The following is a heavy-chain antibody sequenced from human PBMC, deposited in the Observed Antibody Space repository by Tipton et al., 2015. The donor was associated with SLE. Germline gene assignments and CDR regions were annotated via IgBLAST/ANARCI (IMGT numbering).Heavy chain of an antibody. CDR1: GGSFSGYY. D-gene: IGHD6-25*01. J-gene: IGHJ6*02. Sequence: TLSLTCAVYGGSFSGYYWSWIRQPPGKGLEWIGEINHSGSTNYNPSLKSRVTISVDTSKNQFSLKLSSVTAADTAVYYCARGKRLDVWGQGTTVTVSS. CDR2: INHSGST. V-gene: IGHV4-34*01. CDR3: ARGKRLDV.